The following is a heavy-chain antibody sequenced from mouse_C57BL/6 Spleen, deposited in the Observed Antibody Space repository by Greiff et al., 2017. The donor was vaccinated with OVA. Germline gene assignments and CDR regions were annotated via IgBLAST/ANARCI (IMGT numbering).Heavy chain of an antibody. Sequence: EVKVEESGGGLVQPGGSMKLSCVASGFTFSNYWMNWVRQSPEQGLEWVGQIRLKSDNYATHYAESVKGRFTISRDDSKSSVYLQMNNLRAEDTGIDYCTYYGWFAYWGQGTLVTVSA. CDR2: IRLKSDNYAT. CDR1: GFTFSNYW. CDR3: TYYGWFAY. V-gene: IGHV6-3*01. D-gene: IGHD1-1*01. J-gene: IGHJ3*01.